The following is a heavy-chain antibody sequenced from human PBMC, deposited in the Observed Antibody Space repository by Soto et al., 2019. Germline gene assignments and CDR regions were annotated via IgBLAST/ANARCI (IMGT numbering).Heavy chain of an antibody. V-gene: IGHV3-33*01. J-gene: IGHJ6*02. Sequence: GGSLRLSCAASGFTFSSYGMHWVRQAPGKGLEWVAVIWYDGSNKYYADSVKGRFTISRDNSKNTLYLQMNSLRAEDTAVYYCARFHSSSPEAAYYYYGMDVWGQGTTVTVSS. CDR1: GFTFSSYG. CDR3: ARFHSSSPEAAYYYYGMDV. CDR2: IWYDGSNK. D-gene: IGHD6-6*01.